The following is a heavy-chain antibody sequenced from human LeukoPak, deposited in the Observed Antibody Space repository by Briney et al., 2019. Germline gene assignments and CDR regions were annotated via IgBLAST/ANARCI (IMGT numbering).Heavy chain of an antibody. CDR2: INSNGDEI. Sequence: PGGSLRLSCAASGFTFSTYAVTWVRQAPGKGLDWVSGINSNGDEIYYADSVRGRFTISRDNSNNALYLQMDRLRAEDTAVYYCAYWIGSSPRDYWGQGTLVTVSS. J-gene: IGHJ4*02. D-gene: IGHD6-6*01. CDR1: GFTFSTYA. V-gene: IGHV3-23*01. CDR3: AYWIGSSPRDY.